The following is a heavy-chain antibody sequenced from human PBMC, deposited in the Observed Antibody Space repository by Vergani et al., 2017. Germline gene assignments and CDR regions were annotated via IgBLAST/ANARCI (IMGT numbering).Heavy chain of an antibody. CDR2: ISAYNGDT. D-gene: IGHD6-6*01. V-gene: IGHV1-18*01. CDR3: ASLVSSSRYYFDY. CDR1: GYTFTSYG. Sequence: QVQLVQSGAEVKKPGASVKVSCQASGYTFTSYGISWVRQAPGQGLEWMGWISAYNGDTNYAQRLQGRVTITADESTSTAYMELSSLRSEDTAVYYCASLVSSSRYYFDYWGQGTLVTVSS. J-gene: IGHJ4*02.